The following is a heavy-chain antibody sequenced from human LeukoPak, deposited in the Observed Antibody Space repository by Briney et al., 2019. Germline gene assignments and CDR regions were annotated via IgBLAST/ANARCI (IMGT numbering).Heavy chain of an antibody. D-gene: IGHD6-13*01. J-gene: IGHJ3*02. Sequence: PGGSLRLSCTASGFSFSSPGMNWVRQAPGKGLEWVSSINGESTFKVYADSVKGRFTISRDNSKNTLYLQMNSLRAEDTAVYYCAKDNKGIAAAGSDAFDIWGQGTMVTVSS. CDR3: AKDNKGIAAAGSDAFDI. CDR2: INGESTFK. V-gene: IGHV3-23*01. CDR1: GFSFSSPG.